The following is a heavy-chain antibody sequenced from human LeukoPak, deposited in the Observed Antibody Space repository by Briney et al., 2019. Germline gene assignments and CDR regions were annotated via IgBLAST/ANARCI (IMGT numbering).Heavy chain of an antibody. D-gene: IGHD3-10*01. CDR3: ARVGDYYGSGSYSYFDY. V-gene: IGHV3-74*01. CDR1: GFTFSSYW. Sequence: GGSLRLSCAASGFTFSSYWMHWVRQAPGKGLVWVSRINSDGSSTSYADSVKGRFTISRDNAKNTLYLQMNSLRAEDTAVYYCARVGDYYGSGSYSYFDYWGQGTLVTVSS. CDR2: INSDGSST. J-gene: IGHJ4*02.